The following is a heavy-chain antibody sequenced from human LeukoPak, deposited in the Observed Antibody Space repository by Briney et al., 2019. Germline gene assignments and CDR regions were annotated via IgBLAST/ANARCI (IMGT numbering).Heavy chain of an antibody. V-gene: IGHV3-49*04. J-gene: IGHJ4*02. CDR1: GFTVSNNY. CDR2: IRSKAYGGTT. Sequence: GGSLRLSCAVSGFTVSNNYMSWVRQAPGKGLEWVGFIRSKAYGGTTEYAASVKGRFTISRDDSKSIAYLQMNSLKTEDTAVYYCNTDAGVTTKERDYWGQGTLVTVSS. D-gene: IGHD4-17*01. CDR3: NTDAGVTTKERDY.